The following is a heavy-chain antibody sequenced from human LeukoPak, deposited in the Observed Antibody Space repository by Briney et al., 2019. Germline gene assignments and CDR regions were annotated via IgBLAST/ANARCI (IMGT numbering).Heavy chain of an antibody. J-gene: IGHJ5*02. Sequence: KTSETLSLTCTVSGGSISSHYWNWIRQPPGKGLEWIGYIYYSGSTNYNPSLKSRVTMSVDTSKSQFSLILSSVTAADTAVYYCARRAEMTALGLGNWFDPWGQGTLVTVSS. V-gene: IGHV4-59*11. CDR1: GGSISSHY. CDR2: IYYSGST. CDR3: ARRAEMTALGLGNWFDP. D-gene: IGHD2-21*02.